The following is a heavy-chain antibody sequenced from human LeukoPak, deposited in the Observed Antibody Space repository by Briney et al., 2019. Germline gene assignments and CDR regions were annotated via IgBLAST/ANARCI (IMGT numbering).Heavy chain of an antibody. Sequence: PGGSLRLSCAASGFTFSDHYMSWICQAPGKGLEWVSYISSSGSTTYYADSVKGRFTISRDNAKNSLYLQMNSLRAEDTAVYYCASWPGGWYGEDSWGQGTLVTVSS. J-gene: IGHJ4*02. D-gene: IGHD6-19*01. CDR1: GFTFSDHY. V-gene: IGHV3-11*01. CDR3: ASWPGGWYGEDS. CDR2: ISSSGSTT.